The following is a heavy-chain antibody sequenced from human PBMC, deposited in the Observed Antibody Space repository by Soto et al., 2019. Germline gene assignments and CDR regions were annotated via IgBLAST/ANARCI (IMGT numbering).Heavy chain of an antibody. CDR2: INPSGGST. J-gene: IGHJ4*02. Sequence: GASVKVSCKASGYTFTSYYMHWVRQAPGQGLEWMGIINPSGGSTSYAQKFQGRVTMTRDTSTSTVYMELSSLRSEDTAVYYCAREVASNPLGYAAAMLYYFDFWGQGTLVTVSS. CDR1: GYTFTSYY. V-gene: IGHV1-46*01. D-gene: IGHD2-2*01. CDR3: AREVASNPLGYAAAMLYYFDF.